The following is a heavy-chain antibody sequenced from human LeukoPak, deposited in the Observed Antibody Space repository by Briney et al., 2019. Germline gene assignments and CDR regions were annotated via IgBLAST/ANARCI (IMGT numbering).Heavy chain of an antibody. V-gene: IGHV4-59*01. D-gene: IGHD3-22*01. CDR3: SRDTGYYDSSGYLFDY. CDR1: GGSISSYY. Sequence: SETLSLTCTVSGGSISSYYWSWIRQPPGKGLEWIGYIYYSGSTNYNPSLKSRVTISVDTSKNQFSLKLSSVTAADTAVYYCSRDTGYYDSSGYLFDYWGQGTLVTVSS. CDR2: IYYSGST. J-gene: IGHJ4*02.